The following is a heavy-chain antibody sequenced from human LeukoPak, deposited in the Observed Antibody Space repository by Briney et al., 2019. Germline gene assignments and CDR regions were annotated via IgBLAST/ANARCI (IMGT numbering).Heavy chain of an antibody. D-gene: IGHD2-2*01. Sequence: IPSETLSLTCTVSGGSISSYYWSWIRQPPGKGLEWIGYIYYSGSTNYNPSLKSRVTISVDTSKNQFSLKLSSVTAADTAVYYCARVRGYCSSTICYRYYFDYWGQGTLVTVSS. J-gene: IGHJ4*02. CDR3: ARVRGYCSSTICYRYYFDY. CDR2: IYYSGST. V-gene: IGHV4-59*08. CDR1: GGSISSYY.